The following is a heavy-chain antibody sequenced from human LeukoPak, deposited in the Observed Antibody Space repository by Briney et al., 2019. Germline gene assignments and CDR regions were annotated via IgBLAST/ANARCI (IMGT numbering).Heavy chain of an antibody. J-gene: IGHJ3*02. Sequence: PGGSLRLSCAASGFTFSSYAMSWVRQAPGKGLEWVSCISGSGGSTYYADSVKGRFTISRDNSKNTLYLQMNSVRAEDTAVYYCARGGHYDSWRAFDIWGQGTMVTVSS. CDR3: ARGGHYDSWRAFDI. CDR1: GFTFSSYA. V-gene: IGHV3-23*01. CDR2: ISGSGGST. D-gene: IGHD3-22*01.